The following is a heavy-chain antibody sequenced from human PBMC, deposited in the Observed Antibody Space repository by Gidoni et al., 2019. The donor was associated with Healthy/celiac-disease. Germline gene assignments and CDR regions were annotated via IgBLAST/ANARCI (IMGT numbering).Heavy chain of an antibody. V-gene: IGHV4-39*01. CDR3: ARHPDSGWYPFDY. J-gene: IGHJ4*02. Sequence: QLQLQESGPGLVKPSETLSLTCTVSGCSISSSSYYWGWIRQPHGKGLEWIGIIYYSVSTYYNPSLKSRVTISVDTSKNQFSRKLSSVTAADTAVYYCARHPDSGWYPFDYWGQGTLVTVSS. CDR1: GCSISSSSYY. D-gene: IGHD6-19*01. CDR2: IYYSVST.